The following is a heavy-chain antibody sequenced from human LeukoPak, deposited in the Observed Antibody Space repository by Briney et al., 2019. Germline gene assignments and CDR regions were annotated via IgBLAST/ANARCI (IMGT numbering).Heavy chain of an antibody. CDR1: GGSFSSNY. CDR2: IYYSGST. CDR3: ARGGGLDYYYYYMDV. Sequence: PSETLSLTCTVSGGSFSSNYWGYIRQPPGKGLEWIGCIYYSGSTNYNPSLKSRVTISVDTSKNQFSLKLSSVTAADTAVYYCARGGGLDYYYYYMDVWGKGTTVTISS. D-gene: IGHD6-6*01. V-gene: IGHV4-59*01. J-gene: IGHJ6*03.